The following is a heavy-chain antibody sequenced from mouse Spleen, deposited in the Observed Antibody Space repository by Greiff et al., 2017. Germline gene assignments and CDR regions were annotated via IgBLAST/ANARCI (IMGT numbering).Heavy chain of an antibody. V-gene: IGHV5-16*01. CDR2: INYDGSST. CDR1: GFTFSDYY. CDR3: ARVEYYDGSQDFDY. J-gene: IGHJ2*01. D-gene: IGHD1-1*01. Sequence: EVKLMESEGGLVQPGSSMKLSCTASGFTFSDYYMAWVRQVPEKGLEWVANINYDGSSTYYLDSLKSRFIISRDNAKNILYLQMSSLKSEDTATYYCARVEYYDGSQDFDYWGQGTTLTVSS.